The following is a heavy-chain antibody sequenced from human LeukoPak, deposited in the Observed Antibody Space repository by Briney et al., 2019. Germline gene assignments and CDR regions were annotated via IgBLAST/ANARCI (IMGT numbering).Heavy chain of an antibody. D-gene: IGHD4-23*01. CDR1: GFTFSSYW. J-gene: IGHJ4*02. Sequence: GGSLRLFCAASGFTFSSYWMNWVRQAPGKGLVWVSRIASDGSSTTYADSVKGRFSISRDNAKNTLYLQMNSLRVEDTAVYYCARGRPHGNDYWGQGTLVTVSS. CDR2: IASDGSST. V-gene: IGHV3-74*01. CDR3: ARGRPHGNDY.